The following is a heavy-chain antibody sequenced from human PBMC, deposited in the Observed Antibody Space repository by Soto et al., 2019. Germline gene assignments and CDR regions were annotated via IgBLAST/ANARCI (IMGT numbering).Heavy chain of an antibody. D-gene: IGHD3-16*01. CDR1: GFSFHTYA. J-gene: IGHJ4*02. CDR3: AKDLRDWGFFDY. CDR2: LSGSGGST. Sequence: GGSLRLSCAASGFSFHTYAIGWVRQAPGKGLEWVSSLSGSGGSTNYADSVKGRFTIPRDNSKDTLYLQMNNLRAEDTAMYYCAKDLRDWGFFDYWGLGTLVTVS. V-gene: IGHV3-23*01.